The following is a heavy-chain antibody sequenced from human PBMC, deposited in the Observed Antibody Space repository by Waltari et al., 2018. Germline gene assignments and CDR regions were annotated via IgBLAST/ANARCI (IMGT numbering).Heavy chain of an antibody. Sequence: SSYAMSWVRQAPGTGMEWVSAISGSGGSTYYADSVKGRFTISRDNSKNTLYLQMNSPRAEDTAVYYCATDLTYYYGSVTPRVHDAFDIWGQGTMVTVPS. CDR3: ATDLTYYYGSVTPRVHDAFDI. J-gene: IGHJ3*02. CDR1: SSYA. CDR2: ISGSGGST. D-gene: IGHD3-10*01. V-gene: IGHV3-23*01.